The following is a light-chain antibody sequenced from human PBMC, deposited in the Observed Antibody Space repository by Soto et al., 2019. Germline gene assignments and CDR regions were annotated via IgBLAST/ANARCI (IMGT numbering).Light chain of an antibody. CDR1: SSNIGAGYD. Sequence: QTVVTQPPSVSGAPGQRVTISCTGSSSNIGAGYDVHWYQQLPGTAPKLLIFGNNNRPSGVPDRFSGFKSGTSASLAITGLQAEDEADYYCQSYDSSLSGWVFGGGTKLTVL. CDR2: GNN. CDR3: QSYDSSLSGWV. J-gene: IGLJ3*02. V-gene: IGLV1-40*01.